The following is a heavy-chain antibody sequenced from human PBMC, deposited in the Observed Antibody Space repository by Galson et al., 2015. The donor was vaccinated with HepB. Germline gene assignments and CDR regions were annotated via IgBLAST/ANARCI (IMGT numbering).Heavy chain of an antibody. CDR3: ARLKSRNDAFDI. Sequence: SLRLSCAASGFTFSDYYMSWIRQAPGKGLDCISYISSSSNYRNYADSVKGRFTISRDNAKNSLYLEMNSLRAEDTVVYYCARLKSRNDAFDIWGQGTMVTVSS. CDR2: ISSSSNYR. J-gene: IGHJ3*02. CDR1: GFTFSDYY. V-gene: IGHV3-11*03.